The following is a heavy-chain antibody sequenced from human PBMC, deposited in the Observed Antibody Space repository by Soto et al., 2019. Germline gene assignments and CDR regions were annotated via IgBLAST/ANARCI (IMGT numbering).Heavy chain of an antibody. CDR1: GFTFGTTD. D-gene: IGHD3-10*01. Sequence: QLLQSGGGLVQPGGSLTLSCAASGFTFGTTDMSWVRQAPGEGLEWVSTIDGSGGITYYADSVKGRFTISRDNSRNTGYLQNNSLGGDDTALYFRGKNSGWFNTWGQGALGTVSS. J-gene: IGHJ5*02. CDR2: IDGSGGIT. V-gene: IGHV3-23*01. CDR3: GKNSGWFNT.